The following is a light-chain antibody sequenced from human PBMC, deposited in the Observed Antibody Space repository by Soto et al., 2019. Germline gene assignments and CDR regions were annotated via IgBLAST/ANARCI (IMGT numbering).Light chain of an antibody. CDR2: GAS. V-gene: IGKV3-20*01. CDR1: QSVSSSY. CDR3: QQYGSSTT. J-gene: IGKJ1*01. Sequence: EIVLPQSPGTLSLSPGERATLSCRASQSVSSSYLAWYQQKPGQAPRLLIYGASSRATGIPDRFRGSGSGTDFTLTISRLEPEDFAVYYCQQYGSSTTFGQGTKVDI.